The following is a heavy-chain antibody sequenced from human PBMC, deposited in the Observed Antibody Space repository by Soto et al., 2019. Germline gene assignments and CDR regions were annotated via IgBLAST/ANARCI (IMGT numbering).Heavy chain of an antibody. J-gene: IGHJ4*02. D-gene: IGHD6-6*01. V-gene: IGHV1-18*03. Sequence: QVQLVQSGAEVKKPGASVKVSCKASGYTFTNYGITWVRQAPGQGLEWMGWISASKGNKNYAQKFQGRVTMTTDTYTSTAYMELRRLRSDDMAVYYCARRSGQLPYYFDYWGQGTQVTVSA. CDR1: GYTFTNYG. CDR3: ARRSGQLPYYFDY. CDR2: ISASKGNK.